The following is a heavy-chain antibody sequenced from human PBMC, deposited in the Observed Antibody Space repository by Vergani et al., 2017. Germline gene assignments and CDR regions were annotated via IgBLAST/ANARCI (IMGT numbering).Heavy chain of an antibody. CDR2: ISSSSSYI. Sequence: EVQLVESGGGLVKPGGSLRLSCAASGFTFSSYSMNWVRQAPGKGLEWVSSISSSSSYIYYADSVKGRFTISRDNAKNSLYLQMNSLRAEDTAVYYCAGDKMAAAGTSWFDPWGQGTLVTVSS. CDR1: GFTFSSYS. J-gene: IGHJ5*02. V-gene: IGHV3-21*01. CDR3: AGDKMAAAGTSWFDP. D-gene: IGHD6-13*01.